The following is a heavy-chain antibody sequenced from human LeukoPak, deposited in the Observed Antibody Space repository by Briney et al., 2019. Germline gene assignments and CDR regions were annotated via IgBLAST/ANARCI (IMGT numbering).Heavy chain of an antibody. CDR2: INPNSGGT. V-gene: IGHV1-2*02. Sequence: GASVKVSCKASGYTFTAYYMHWVRQAPGQGLEWMGWINPNSGGTNYAQKFQGRVTMTRDTSISTAYMELSSLRSDDTAVYYCARQEMATILYPPWGQGTLVTVSS. CDR1: GYTFTAYY. CDR3: ARQEMATILYPP. J-gene: IGHJ5*02. D-gene: IGHD5-24*01.